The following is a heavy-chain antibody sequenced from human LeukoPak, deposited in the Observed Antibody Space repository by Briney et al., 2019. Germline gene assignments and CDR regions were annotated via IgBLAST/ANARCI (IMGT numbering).Heavy chain of an antibody. CDR3: ARRYPSVRGANLRPQEVRKYYFDY. Sequence: GSLRLSCAASGFTFSSYSMNWVRQPPGKGLEWIGEIYHSGSTNYNLSLKSPVTISVDTSKNQFSLKLRSVTAADTAVYYCARRYPSVRGANLRPQEVRKYYFDYWGQGSLVTVSS. D-gene: IGHD3-10*01. CDR2: IYHSGST. CDR1: GFTFSSYS. V-gene: IGHV4-34*01. J-gene: IGHJ4*02.